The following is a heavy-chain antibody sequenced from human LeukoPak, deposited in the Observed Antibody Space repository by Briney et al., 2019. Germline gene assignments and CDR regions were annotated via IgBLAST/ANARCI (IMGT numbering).Heavy chain of an antibody. Sequence: GGSLRLSSAASGFTFSSYAMSWVRQAPGKGLEWVSAISGSGGSTYYADSVKGRFTISRDNSKNTLYLQMNSLRAEDTAVYYCAKRRYYYDSIGYSFDYWGQGTLVTVSS. J-gene: IGHJ4*02. CDR3: AKRRYYYDSIGYSFDY. D-gene: IGHD3-22*01. V-gene: IGHV3-23*01. CDR1: GFTFSSYA. CDR2: ISGSGGST.